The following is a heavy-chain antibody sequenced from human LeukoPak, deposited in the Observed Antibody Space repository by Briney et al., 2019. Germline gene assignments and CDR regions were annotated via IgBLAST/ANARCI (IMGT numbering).Heavy chain of an antibody. CDR2: INPNSGGT. V-gene: IGHV1-2*04. CDR1: GYTFTGYY. CDR3: ARGSYSGSYYFDY. D-gene: IGHD1-26*01. Sequence: PVASVKVSCKASGYTFTGYYMHWVRQAPGQGLEWMGWINPNSGGTNYAQKFQGWVTMTRDTSISTAYMELSRLRSDDTAVYYCARGSYSGSYYFDYWGQGTLVTVSS. J-gene: IGHJ4*02.